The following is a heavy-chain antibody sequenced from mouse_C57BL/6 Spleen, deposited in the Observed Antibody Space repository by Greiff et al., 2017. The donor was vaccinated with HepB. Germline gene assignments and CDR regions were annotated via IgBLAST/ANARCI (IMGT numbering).Heavy chain of an antibody. J-gene: IGHJ1*03. Sequence: QVQLQQSGTELVKPGASVKLSCKASGYTFTSYWMHWVKQRPGQGLEWIGNINPSNGGTNYNEKFKSKATLTVDKSSSTAYMQLSSLTSEDSAVYYCATLNWPYWYFDVWGTGTTVTVSS. V-gene: IGHV1-53*01. CDR1: GYTFTSYW. CDR3: ATLNWPYWYFDV. D-gene: IGHD4-1*02. CDR2: INPSNGGT.